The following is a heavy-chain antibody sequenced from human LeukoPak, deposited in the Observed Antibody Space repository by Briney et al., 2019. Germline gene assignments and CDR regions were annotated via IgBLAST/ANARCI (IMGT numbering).Heavy chain of an antibody. CDR2: ITGSGGTT. Sequence: GGSLRLSCAASGFTFSNAWMSWVRQAPGKGLEWVSAITGSGGTTYYADSVKGRFTISRDNSKNTLYLQMNSLRAEDTAVYYCAKGGYAFDPWGQGTLVTVSS. CDR1: GFTFSNAW. V-gene: IGHV3-23*01. J-gene: IGHJ5*02. CDR3: AKGGYAFDP. D-gene: IGHD5-12*01.